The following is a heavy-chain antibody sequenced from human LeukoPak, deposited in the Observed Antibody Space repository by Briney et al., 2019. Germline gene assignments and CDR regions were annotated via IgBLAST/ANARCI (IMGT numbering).Heavy chain of an antibody. J-gene: IGHJ4*02. V-gene: IGHV3-21*04. CDR2: ISSSSSYI. D-gene: IGHD3-22*01. CDR3: AKDSGLWYYYDSSGYYRLGPFDY. CDR1: GFTFSSYS. Sequence: KSGGSLRLSCAASGFTFSSYSMNWVRQAPGKGLEWVSSISSSSSYIYYADSVKGRFTISRDNSKNTLYLQMNSLRAEDTAVYYCAKDSGLWYYYDSSGYYRLGPFDYWGQGTLATVSS.